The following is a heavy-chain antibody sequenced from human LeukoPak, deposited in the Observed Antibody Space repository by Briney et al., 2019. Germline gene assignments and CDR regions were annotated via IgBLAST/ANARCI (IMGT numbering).Heavy chain of an antibody. V-gene: IGHV3-30*04. CDR3: ARPPSSSGWSAFDY. J-gene: IGHJ4*02. D-gene: IGHD6-19*01. CDR1: GFIFSTYA. Sequence: GRSLRLSCAASGFIFSTYAMHWVRQAPGKGLEWVAVITNDGRNKYYADSVKGRFTISRDNSMNTLYLQMNSLRVEDTAVYYCARPPSSSGWSAFDYWGQGTLVTVSS. CDR2: ITNDGRNK.